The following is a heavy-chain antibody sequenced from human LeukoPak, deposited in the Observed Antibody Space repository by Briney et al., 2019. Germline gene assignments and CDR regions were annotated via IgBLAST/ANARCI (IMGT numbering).Heavy chain of an antibody. D-gene: IGHD3-10*01. CDR2: IRSKAYGGTT. J-gene: IGHJ4*02. V-gene: IGHV3-49*04. CDR3: AKAVVRGVIGVFDY. Sequence: GGSLRLSCTASGFTFGDYTMNWVRQAPGKGLEWVGFIRSKAYGGTTEYAASVKGRFTISRDDSKSIAYLQMNSLKTEDTAVYYCAKAVVRGVIGVFDYWGQGTLVTVSS. CDR1: GFTFGDYT.